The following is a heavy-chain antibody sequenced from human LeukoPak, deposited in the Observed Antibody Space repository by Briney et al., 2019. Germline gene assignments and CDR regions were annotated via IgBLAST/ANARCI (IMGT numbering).Heavy chain of an antibody. CDR1: GFTFSSYS. CDR3: ARGIAVADFDY. CDR2: ISSSYI. V-gene: IGHV3-21*01. Sequence: GGSLRLSCAASGFTFSSYSMNRVRQAPGKGLEWVSSISSSYIYYADSVKGRFTISRDNAKNSLYLQMNSLRAEDTAVYYCARGIAVADFDYWGQGTLVTVSS. J-gene: IGHJ4*02. D-gene: IGHD6-19*01.